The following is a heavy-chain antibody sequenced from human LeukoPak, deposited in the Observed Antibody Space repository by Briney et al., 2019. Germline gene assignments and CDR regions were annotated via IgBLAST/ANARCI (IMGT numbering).Heavy chain of an antibody. CDR3: AKDLNIKSAAGLSFDY. D-gene: IGHD6-13*01. CDR2: IQYDENNK. V-gene: IGHV3-30*02. J-gene: IGHJ4*02. CDR1: GFTFSNYG. Sequence: PGGSLRLSCTASGFTFSNYGMHWVRQAPGKGLEWVAFIQYDENNKYYADSVKGRFTISRDNSKNTLYLQMNSLTAEDTAMYYCAKDLNIKSAAGLSFDYWGQGTPVTVSS.